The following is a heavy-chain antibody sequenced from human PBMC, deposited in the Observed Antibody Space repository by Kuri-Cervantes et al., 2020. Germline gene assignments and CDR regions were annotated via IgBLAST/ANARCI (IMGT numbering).Heavy chain of an antibody. CDR1: GFIFSNYW. Sequence: GESLKISCAASGFIFSNYWMSWVRQAPGKGLEWVSYISSSGSTIYYADSVKGRFTISRDNAKNSLYLQMNSLRDEDTAVYYCANIPAAMESYYYGMDVWGQGTTVTVSS. D-gene: IGHD2-2*01. J-gene: IGHJ6*02. V-gene: IGHV3-48*02. CDR3: ANIPAAMESYYYGMDV. CDR2: ISSSGSTI.